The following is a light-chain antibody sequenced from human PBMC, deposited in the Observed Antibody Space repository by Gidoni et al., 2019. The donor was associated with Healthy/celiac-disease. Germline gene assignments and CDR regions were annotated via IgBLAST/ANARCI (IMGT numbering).Light chain of an antibody. CDR3: QQSYSTPLWT. CDR1: QSISSY. V-gene: IGKV1-39*01. J-gene: IGKJ2*01. Sequence: DIQMTQSPSSLSASVGDRVTITCRASQSISSYLNWYQQKPGKAPKLLIYAASSLQSGAPSRFSGSGSGTDFTLTISSLQPEDFATYYCQQSYSTPLWTFGQGTKLEIK. CDR2: AAS.